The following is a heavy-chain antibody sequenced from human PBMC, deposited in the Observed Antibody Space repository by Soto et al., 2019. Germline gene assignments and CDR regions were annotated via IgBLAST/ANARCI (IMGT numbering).Heavy chain of an antibody. Sequence: EVQLVESGGGLVQPGRSLRLSCAASGFTFDDYAMHWVRQATGKGLEWVSGISWNSGSIGYADSVKGRFTISRDNAKNYLYLQMHSLSAEDTALYYCAKDIGWSHWLAFDIWVQGTMVTVSS. J-gene: IGHJ3*02. CDR2: ISWNSGSI. CDR1: GFTFDDYA. V-gene: IGHV3-9*01. CDR3: AKDIGWSHWLAFDI. D-gene: IGHD3-3*01.